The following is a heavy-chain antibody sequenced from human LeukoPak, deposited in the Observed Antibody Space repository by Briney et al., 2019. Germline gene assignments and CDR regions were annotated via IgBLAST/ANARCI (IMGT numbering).Heavy chain of an antibody. CDR1: GASISSYY. D-gene: IGHD1-7*01. CDR2: IYVTGST. CDR3: ARDSGTTGEVKFDP. V-gene: IGHV4-4*07. Sequence: SETLSLTCTVSGASISSYYWSWIRQPAGKALEWIGRIYVTGSTTYNPSLESRVTMSLDTSKNHFSLKLRSVTAADTAVYYCARDSGTTGEVKFDPWGQGTLVTVSS. J-gene: IGHJ5*02.